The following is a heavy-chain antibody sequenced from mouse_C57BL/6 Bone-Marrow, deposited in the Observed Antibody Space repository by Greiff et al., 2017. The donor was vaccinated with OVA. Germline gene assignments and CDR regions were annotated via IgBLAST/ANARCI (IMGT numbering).Heavy chain of an antibody. CDR2: ISSGGSYT. Sequence: EVMLVESGGDLVKPGGSLKLSCAASGFTFSSYGMSWVRQTPDKRLEWVATISSGGSYTYYPDSVKGRFTISRDNAKNTLYLQMSSLKSEDTAMYYCARQRMIDWYFDVWGTGTTVTVSS. J-gene: IGHJ1*03. CDR1: GFTFSSYG. V-gene: IGHV5-6*02. CDR3: ARQRMIDWYFDV. D-gene: IGHD2-4*01.